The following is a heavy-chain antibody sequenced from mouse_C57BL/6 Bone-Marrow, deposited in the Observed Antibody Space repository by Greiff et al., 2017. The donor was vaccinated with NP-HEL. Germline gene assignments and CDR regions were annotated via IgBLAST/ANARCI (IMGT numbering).Heavy chain of an antibody. J-gene: IGHJ2*01. CDR1: GYTFTGYW. CDR3: ARYALRYLDY. V-gene: IGHV1-9*01. CDR2: ILPGSGST. Sequence: VQLQQSGAELMKPGASVKLSCKATGYTFTGYWIEWVKQRPGHGLEWIGEILPGSGSTTYNEKFKGKATFTADTSSNTAYMQLSSLTTEDSAIYYCARYALRYLDYWGQGTTLTVSS. D-gene: IGHD1-1*01.